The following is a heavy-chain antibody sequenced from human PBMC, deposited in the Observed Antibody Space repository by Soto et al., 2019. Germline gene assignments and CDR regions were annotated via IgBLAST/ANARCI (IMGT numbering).Heavy chain of an antibody. V-gene: IGHV4-59*01. CDR1: GGYFSSYY. CDR3: ARFQFCSGNDCYRPFDL. CDR2: VYSTGAT. Sequence: SVTQPLPYTVSGGYFSSYYCSWMRQPPGEGLEWLGFVYSTGATRYSPSLNGRVTMSVDTSKDQFSLILTSVTAADTAIYYCARFQFCSGNDCYRPFDLWGQGIMVTVSS. D-gene: IGHD2-15*01. J-gene: IGHJ3*01.